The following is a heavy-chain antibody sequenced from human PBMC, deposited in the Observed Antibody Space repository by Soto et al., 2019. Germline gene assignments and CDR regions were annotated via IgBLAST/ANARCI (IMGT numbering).Heavy chain of an antibody. CDR3: ARELSGLTPNWFDP. CDR2: IKEDGGVV. CDR1: GFTFSYSW. Sequence: GGSLRLSCAASGFTFSYSWMNWVRQAPGKGLEWVANIKEDGGVVNYVDSVKGRFTISRDNAKNSLYLQMNSLRAEDTAVYYCARELSGLTPNWFDPWGQGTLVTVS. D-gene: IGHD3-3*01. V-gene: IGHV3-7*01. J-gene: IGHJ5*02.